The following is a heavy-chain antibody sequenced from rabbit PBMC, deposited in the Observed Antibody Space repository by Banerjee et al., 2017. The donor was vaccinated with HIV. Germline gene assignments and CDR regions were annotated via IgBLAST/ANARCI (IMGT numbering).Heavy chain of an antibody. CDR1: GIDFSSYYY. Sequence: QSLEESGGDLVKPGASLTLTCTASGIDFSSYYYMCWVRQAPGKGLEWIACMVAGSSGNTYYASWAKGRFTISKTSSTTVTLQMTSLTAADTATYFCARGYGYEVLPTYFNLWGPGTLVTVS. J-gene: IGHJ4*01. CDR3: ARGYGYEVLPTYFNL. D-gene: IGHD6-1*01. CDR2: MVAGSSGNT. V-gene: IGHV1S40*01.